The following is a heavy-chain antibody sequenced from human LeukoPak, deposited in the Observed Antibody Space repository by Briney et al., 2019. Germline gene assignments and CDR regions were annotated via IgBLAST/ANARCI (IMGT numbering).Heavy chain of an antibody. CDR1: GFTFSTYA. Sequence: PGRSLRLSCAASGFTFSTYAMHWVRQAPGKGLEWVTVISYDGNTKYYADSVKGRFTISRDNSKNTLYMQMNSLRAEDMAVYYCARDQGGDGGFDYWGQGVLVTVSS. J-gene: IGHJ4*02. CDR2: ISYDGNTK. V-gene: IGHV3-30*04. CDR3: ARDQGGDGGFDY. D-gene: IGHD2-21*01.